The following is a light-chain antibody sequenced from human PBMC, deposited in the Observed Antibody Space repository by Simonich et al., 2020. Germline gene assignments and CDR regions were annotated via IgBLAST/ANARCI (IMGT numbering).Light chain of an antibody. CDR1: KLGDKY. V-gene: IGLV3-1*01. J-gene: IGLJ2*01. Sequence: SYELTQPPSVSVSPGQTASITCSGDKLGDKYACWYQQKPGQSPVLVIYQDSKRPSGIHERFSGSNSGNTATLTISGTQAMDEADYYCQAWDSSVAFGGGTKLTVL. CDR2: QDS. CDR3: QAWDSSVA.